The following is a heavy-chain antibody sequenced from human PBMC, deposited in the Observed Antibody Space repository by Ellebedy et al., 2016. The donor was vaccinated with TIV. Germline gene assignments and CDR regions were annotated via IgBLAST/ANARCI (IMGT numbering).Heavy chain of an antibody. D-gene: IGHD1-14*01. CDR3: ARATAGFDY. V-gene: IGHV3-13*01. J-gene: IGHJ4*02. CDR1: GFTFSSYD. CDR2: ISTAGDT. Sequence: GESLKISCAASGFTFSSYDMNWVRQRTGKGLEWVSAISTAGDTYYPGSVKGRFTISRENAKNSMYLQMNSLRAEDTAVYYCARATAGFDYWGRGTLVTVSS.